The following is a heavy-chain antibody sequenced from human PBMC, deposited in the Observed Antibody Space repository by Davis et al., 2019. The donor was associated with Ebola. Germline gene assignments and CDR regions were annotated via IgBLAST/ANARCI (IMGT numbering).Heavy chain of an antibody. D-gene: IGHD1-14*01. Sequence: WVRQAPGKGLEWIGSIYYMGGAYYSPSLKSRVTIFVDTSKNHFSLKLNSVTAADTAIYYCARVKNNNFDYWGQGALVTVSS. J-gene: IGHJ4*02. CDR2: IYYMGGA. V-gene: IGHV4-39*07. CDR3: ARVKNNNFDY.